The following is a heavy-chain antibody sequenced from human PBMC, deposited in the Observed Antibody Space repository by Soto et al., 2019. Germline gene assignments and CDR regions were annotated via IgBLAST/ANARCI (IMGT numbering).Heavy chain of an antibody. CDR2: INHSGST. Sequence: PSETLSLTCAVYGGSFSGDYWTWIRQPPGTGLEWIGEINHSGSTNYNPSLKSRVTISVDTSKNHFSLKLTSVTAADTAVYYCARNLAYTRFDPWGQGTLVTVSS. J-gene: IGHJ5*02. D-gene: IGHD4-4*01. CDR3: ARNLAYTRFDP. CDR1: GGSFSGDY. V-gene: IGHV4-34*01.